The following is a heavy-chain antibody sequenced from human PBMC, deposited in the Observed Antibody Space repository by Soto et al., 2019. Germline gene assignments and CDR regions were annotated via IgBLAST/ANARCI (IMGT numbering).Heavy chain of an antibody. J-gene: IGHJ4*02. V-gene: IGHV4-39*01. CDR3: ARLSYCFTDGCIFDS. CDR2: VYYTGTT. D-gene: IGHD2-8*02. Sequence: QLHLQESGPRLLKPSETLSLTCTVSGVSITSTTHYWAWIRQPPVKRLEWIGSVYYTGTTYSAAFLTSSLIMSVDTFKKQSSLNGNCVTAADTALYFCARLSYCFTDGCIFDSWGQGILVTVSS. CDR1: GVSITSTTHY.